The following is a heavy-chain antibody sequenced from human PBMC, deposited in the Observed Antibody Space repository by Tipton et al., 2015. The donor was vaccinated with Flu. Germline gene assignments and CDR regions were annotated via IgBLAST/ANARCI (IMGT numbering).Heavy chain of an antibody. CDR1: GYSMSSGYF. V-gene: IGHV4-38-2*02. CDR2: IYHTGTT. D-gene: IGHD6-13*01. CDR3: ARNMGYTSSCRFDV. J-gene: IGHJ3*01. Sequence: TLSLTCTVSGYSMSSGYFWGWVRQPPGKGLEWIGSIYHTGTTYHNPPFKSRATISVDTSRNQFSLTLSSVTAADAAVYYCARNMGYTSSCRFDVWGQGTKGNISS.